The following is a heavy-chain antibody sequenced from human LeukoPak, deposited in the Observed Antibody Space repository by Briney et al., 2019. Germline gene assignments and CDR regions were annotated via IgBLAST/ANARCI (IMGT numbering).Heavy chain of an antibody. CDR1: GLTVSSNY. V-gene: IGHV3-66*01. D-gene: IGHD6-13*01. Sequence: GGSLRLSCAASGLTVSSNYMSWVRQAPGRGLEWVSVISRGGTTYYADSVKGRFTISRDDSRNKMYLQMNSLRVEDTAVYYCAREGIAAAGTLIAAFDIWGQGTMVTVSS. CDR3: AREGIAAAGTLIAAFDI. CDR2: ISRGGTT. J-gene: IGHJ3*02.